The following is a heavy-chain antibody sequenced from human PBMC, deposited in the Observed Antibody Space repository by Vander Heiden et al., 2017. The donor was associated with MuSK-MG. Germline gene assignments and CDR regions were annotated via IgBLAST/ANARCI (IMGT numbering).Heavy chain of an antibody. CDR2: IYHSGSS. V-gene: IGHV4-38-2*01. CDR1: GYSISSAHY. D-gene: IGHD4-17*01. Sequence: QVQMQESGPGLVKPSETLSLTCAVSGYSISSAHYWAWIRQPPRKGLEWIGSIYHSGSSYYNASLGSRLTISVDPSKNQFSLNLSSVTAADTGVYYCARRRTSDYGSFDYWGQGILVTVSS. J-gene: IGHJ4*02. CDR3: ARRRTSDYGSFDY.